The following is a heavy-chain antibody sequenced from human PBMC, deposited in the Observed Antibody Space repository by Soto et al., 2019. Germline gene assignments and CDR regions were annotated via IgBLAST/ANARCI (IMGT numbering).Heavy chain of an antibody. V-gene: IGHV1-2*02. CDR1: GYTFTGYY. Sequence: ASVKVSCKASGYTFTGYYMHWVRQAPGQGLEWLGWISLYSDGTNYAQKFQGRVSMTTDTSTTTAYMELRSLRSDDTAVYYCARVVPGAEAWFGPWGQGTLVTVSS. D-gene: IGHD2-2*01. CDR3: ARVVPGAEAWFGP. J-gene: IGHJ5*02. CDR2: ISLYSDGT.